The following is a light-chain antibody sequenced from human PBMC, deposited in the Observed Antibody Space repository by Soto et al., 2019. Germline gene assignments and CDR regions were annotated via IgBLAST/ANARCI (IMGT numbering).Light chain of an antibody. CDR3: KQYNSYSYT. CDR2: DAS. Sequence: DIQMTQSPSTLSASVGDRVTITCRASQSISSWLAWYQQKPGKAPKLLIYDASSLESGVPSRFSGSGSETEFTLTISSLQPDDFASYYYKQYNSYSYTFGQGTKLEIK. V-gene: IGKV1-5*01. CDR1: QSISSW. J-gene: IGKJ2*01.